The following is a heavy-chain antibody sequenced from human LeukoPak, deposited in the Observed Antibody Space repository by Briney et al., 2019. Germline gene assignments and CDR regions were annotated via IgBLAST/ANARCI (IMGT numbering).Heavy chain of an antibody. CDR3: ARGGFIVVVPAARPYYYGMDV. D-gene: IGHD2-2*01. CDR2: INHSGST. J-gene: IGHJ6*02. CDR1: GGPFSGYY. V-gene: IGHV4-34*01. Sequence: SETLSLTCAVYGGPFSGYYWSRIRQPPGKGLEWIGEINHSGSTNYNPSLKSRVTISVDTSKNQFSLKLSSVTAADTAVYYCARGGFIVVVPAARPYYYGMDVWGQGTTVTVSS.